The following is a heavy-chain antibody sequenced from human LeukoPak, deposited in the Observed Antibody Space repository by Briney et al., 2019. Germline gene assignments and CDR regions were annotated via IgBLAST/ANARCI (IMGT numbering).Heavy chain of an antibody. J-gene: IGHJ4*02. D-gene: IGHD3-3*01. CDR2: ISYDGSNK. Sequence: LSLTCAVYGGSFSGYYWSWIRQPPGKGLEWVAVISYDGSNKYYADSVKGRFTISRDNSKNTLYLQMNRLRAEDTAVYYCARVYSGDDFWSGYSDYWGQGTLVTVSS. V-gene: IGHV3-30*03. CDR1: GGSFSGYY. CDR3: ARVYSGDDFWSGYSDY.